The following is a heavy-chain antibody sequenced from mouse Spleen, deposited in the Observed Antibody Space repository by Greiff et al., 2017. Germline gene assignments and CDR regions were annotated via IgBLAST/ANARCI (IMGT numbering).Heavy chain of an antibody. V-gene: IGHV3-6*01. CDR2: ISYDGSN. Sequence: VQLKESGPGLVKPSQSLSLTCSVTGYSITSGYYWNWIRQFPGNKLEWMGYISYDGSNNYNPSLKNRISITRDTSKNQFFLKLNSVTTEDTATYYCARGGYYGDFSLMDYWGQGTSVTVSS. J-gene: IGHJ4*01. CDR1: GYSITSGYY. CDR3: ARGGYYGDFSLMDY. D-gene: IGHD2-13*01.